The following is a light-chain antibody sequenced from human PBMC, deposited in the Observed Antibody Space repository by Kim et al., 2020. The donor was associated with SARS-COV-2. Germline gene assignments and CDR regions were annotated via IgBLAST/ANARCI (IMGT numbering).Light chain of an antibody. J-gene: IGKJ3*01. Sequence: SVGDRVTITCRASQSISSYLNWYQQKPGKAPKLLIYAASSLQSGVPSRCSGSGSGTDFTLTISSLQPEDFATYYCQQSYSTPRITFGPGTKVDIK. CDR2: AAS. V-gene: IGKV1-39*01. CDR3: QQSYSTPRIT. CDR1: QSISSY.